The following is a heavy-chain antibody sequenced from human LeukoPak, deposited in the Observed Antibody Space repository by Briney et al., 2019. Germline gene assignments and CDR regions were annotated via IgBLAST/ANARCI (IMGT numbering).Heavy chain of an antibody. D-gene: IGHD6-19*01. CDR2: IYSGGST. CDR3: ARVGQQWEPLDY. CDR1: GFTVSSNY. V-gene: IGHV3-66*01. Sequence: GGSLRLSCAVSGFTVSSNYMSWVRQAPGKGLEWVSVIYSGGSTYYADSVKGKLTISRDNSKNTLYLQMNSLRAEDTAVYYCARVGQQWEPLDYWGQGTLVTVSP. J-gene: IGHJ4*02.